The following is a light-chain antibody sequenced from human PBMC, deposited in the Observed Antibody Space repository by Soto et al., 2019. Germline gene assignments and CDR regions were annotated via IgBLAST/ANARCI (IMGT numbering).Light chain of an antibody. CDR1: QGISNY. Sequence: DIPMTQSQSSLSASVGDRVTITCRASQGISNYLAWYQQKPGKVPKLLIYAASTLQSGVPSRFGGSGSGTDFTLTISSLQPEDVATYYCQKYNSAPQTFGGGTKVEIK. CDR2: AAS. V-gene: IGKV1-27*01. J-gene: IGKJ4*01. CDR3: QKYNSAPQT.